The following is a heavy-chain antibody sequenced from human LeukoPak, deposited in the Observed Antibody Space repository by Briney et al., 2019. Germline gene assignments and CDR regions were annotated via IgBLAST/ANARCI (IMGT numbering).Heavy chain of an antibody. Sequence: SETLSLTCAVYGGSSSGYYWSWIRQPPGKGLEWIGEINHSGSTNYNPSLKSRVTISVDTSKNQFSLKLSSVTAADTAVYYCARAGRSPGHRIAAAGPPRYFDLWGRGTLVTVSS. CDR2: INHSGST. D-gene: IGHD6-13*01. V-gene: IGHV4-34*01. CDR1: GGSSSGYY. CDR3: ARAGRSPGHRIAAAGPPRYFDL. J-gene: IGHJ2*01.